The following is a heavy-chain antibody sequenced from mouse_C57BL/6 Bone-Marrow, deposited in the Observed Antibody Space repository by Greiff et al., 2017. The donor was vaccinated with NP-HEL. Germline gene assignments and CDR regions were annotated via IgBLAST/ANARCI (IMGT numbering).Heavy chain of an antibody. Sequence: QVQLQQSGAELVKPGASVKISCKASGYAFSIYWMNWVKQRPGKGLEWIGQIYPGDGDTNYNGKFKGKATLTADKSSSTAYMQLSSLTSEDSAVYFCARYYGRSYYFDYWGQGTTLTVSS. V-gene: IGHV1-80*01. CDR1: GYAFSIYW. J-gene: IGHJ2*01. CDR3: ARYYGRSYYFDY. CDR2: IYPGDGDT. D-gene: IGHD1-1*01.